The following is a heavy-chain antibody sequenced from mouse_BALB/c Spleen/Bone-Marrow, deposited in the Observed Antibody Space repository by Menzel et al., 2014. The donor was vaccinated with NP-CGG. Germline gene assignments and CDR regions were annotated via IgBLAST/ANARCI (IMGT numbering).Heavy chain of an antibody. V-gene: IGHV14-3*02. D-gene: IGHD1-1*01. J-gene: IGHJ4*01. CDR1: GFNIKDTY. CDR3: ALLLRYYAMDY. CDR2: IDPANGNT. Sequence: EVQLQQSGAELVKPGASVKLSCTASGFNIKDTYMHWVKQRPEQGLEWIGRIDPANGNTKYDPKFQGKATITADTSSNTAYLQLSSLTSEDTAVYYCALLLRYYAMDYWCQGTSVTVSS.